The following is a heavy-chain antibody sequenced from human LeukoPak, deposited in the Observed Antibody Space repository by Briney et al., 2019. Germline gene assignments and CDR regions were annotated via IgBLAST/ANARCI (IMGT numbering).Heavy chain of an antibody. CDR3: ARGGYCSGGSCYSGKDSWFDP. CDR1: GFIFSNYW. J-gene: IGHJ5*02. Sequence: GGSLRLSCAASGFIFSNYWMHWVRQAPGKGLVWVSRINSDESSTNYADSVKGRFTISRDNAKNTLYLQMNSLRAEDTAVYYCARGGYCSGGSCYSGKDSWFDPWGQGTLVTVSS. D-gene: IGHD2-15*01. V-gene: IGHV3-74*01. CDR2: INSDESST.